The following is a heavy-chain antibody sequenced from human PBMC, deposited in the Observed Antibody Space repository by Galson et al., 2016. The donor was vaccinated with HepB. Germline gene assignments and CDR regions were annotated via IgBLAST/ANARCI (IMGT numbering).Heavy chain of an antibody. CDR1: GFAFSSYA. CDR3: ARGGSGSYYKGEDYYYGMDV. Sequence: SLRLSCAASGFAFSSYAMHWVRQAPGKGLEWVAVIRYDGSSKYYTDSVKGRLTISRDNSKNTLNLQMNSLRAEDTAMYYCARGGSGSYYKGEDYYYGMDVWGQGTTVIVSS. CDR2: IRYDGSSK. J-gene: IGHJ6*02. D-gene: IGHD3-10*01. V-gene: IGHV3-33*01.